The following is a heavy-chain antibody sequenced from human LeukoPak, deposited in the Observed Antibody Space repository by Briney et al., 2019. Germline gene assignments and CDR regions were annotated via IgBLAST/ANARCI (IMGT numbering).Heavy chain of an antibody. D-gene: IGHD1-1*01. CDR1: GFTFSSYA. CDR2: ISYDESNK. CDR3: AKGNDGPRPNYYFDY. V-gene: IGHV3-30*04. J-gene: IGHJ4*02. Sequence: GGSLRLSCAASGFTFSSYAMHWVRQAPGKGLEWVAVISYDESNKYYATSVKGRFTISRDNSKNTLYLQMNSLRAEDTAVYYCAKGNDGPRPNYYFDYWGQGTLVTVSS.